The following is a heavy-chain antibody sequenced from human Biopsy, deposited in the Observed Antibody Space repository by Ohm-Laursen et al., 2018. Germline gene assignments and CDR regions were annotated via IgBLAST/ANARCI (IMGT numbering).Heavy chain of an antibody. J-gene: IGHJ6*02. D-gene: IGHD2-15*01. Sequence: TLSLTCTVSGVSITAYYWSWIRQPPGKGLECIGNIHHSGSTNYNPSLKSRLTISVDTSKNQFSLKLSSVTAADTAVYYCARMDCSGGSCHYYSYGMDVWGQGTTVSV. CDR2: IHHSGST. CDR3: ARMDCSGGSCHYYSYGMDV. V-gene: IGHV4-4*09. CDR1: GVSITAYY.